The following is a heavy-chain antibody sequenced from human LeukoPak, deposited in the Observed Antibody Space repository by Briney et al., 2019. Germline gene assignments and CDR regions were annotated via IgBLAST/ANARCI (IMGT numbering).Heavy chain of an antibody. J-gene: IGHJ4*02. CDR3: ARDASALY. Sequence: GGSLRLSCAASGLIFSKYWMTWVRQAPGKGLEWVASIKPDGSEKYYLDSVKGRFTISRDNARDSLYLQMDSLRDDDTSVYFCARDASALYWGRGTLVTVSS. D-gene: IGHD6-19*01. CDR2: IKPDGSEK. CDR1: GLIFSKYW. V-gene: IGHV3-7*01.